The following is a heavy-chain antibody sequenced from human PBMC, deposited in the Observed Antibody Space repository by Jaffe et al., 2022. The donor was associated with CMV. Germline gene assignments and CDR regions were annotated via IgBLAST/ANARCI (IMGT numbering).Heavy chain of an antibody. J-gene: IGHJ4*02. CDR3: AREVIGGTTDLDF. CDR2: IKTDGSYK. CDR1: GFRFSEYW. Sequence: EVLLVESGGGLVQPGGSLRLSCGASGFRFSEYWMSWVRQAPGMGPEWVAHIKTDGSYKNYVDSVKGRFTVSRDNAKNALYLQMDSLRAEDTALYYCAREVIGGTTDLDFWGQGTLVTVSS. V-gene: IGHV3-7*03. D-gene: IGHD1-7*01.